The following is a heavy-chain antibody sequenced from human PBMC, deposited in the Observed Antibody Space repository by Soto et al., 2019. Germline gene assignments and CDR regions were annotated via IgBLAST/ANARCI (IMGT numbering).Heavy chain of an antibody. CDR3: SRGDREDTAVVIGARPGEYGMDV. J-gene: IGHJ6*02. V-gene: IGHV3-30-3*01. CDR1: GFTSSIYA. CDR2: ISYDGARK. Sequence: QVQLVESGGGVVQPGRSLRLSCAASGFTSSIYAMHWVRQAPGKGLEWVAVISYDGARKAYANSVKGRFTISRDTSKNTLYLQMNSLRVEDTAAYYCSRGDREDTAVVIGARPGEYGMDVWGRGTTVTVSS. D-gene: IGHD2-15*01.